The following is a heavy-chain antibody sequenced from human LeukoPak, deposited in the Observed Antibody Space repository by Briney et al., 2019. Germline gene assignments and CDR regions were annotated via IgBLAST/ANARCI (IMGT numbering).Heavy chain of an antibody. Sequence: GGSLRLSCAASGFTFSNYAMCWVRQAPGKEPEWVSGISGHGTFYADSVEGRFTISRDNSKNTLYLQMNSLRAEDTAVYYCAKPTRITIFGVAEYYFDYWGQGTLVTVSS. J-gene: IGHJ4*02. CDR1: GFTFSNYA. CDR3: AKPTRITIFGVAEYYFDY. D-gene: IGHD3-3*01. V-gene: IGHV3-23*01. CDR2: ISGHGT.